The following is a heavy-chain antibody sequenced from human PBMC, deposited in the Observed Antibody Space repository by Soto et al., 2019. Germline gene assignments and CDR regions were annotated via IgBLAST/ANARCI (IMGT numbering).Heavy chain of an antibody. J-gene: IGHJ1*01. CDR1: GFSLSTSGVG. V-gene: IGHV2-5*02. CDR3: ALHKYYSASSGYYSGAAYFQH. D-gene: IGHD3-22*01. Sequence: QITLKESGPTLVKPTQTLTLTCTFSGFSLSTSGVGVGWIRQPPGKALEWLALIYWDDDKRYRLSLKSRLTIPKDTSNNQVVLTITNMDPVYTATYHCALHKYYSASSGYYSGAAYFQHWRQGTLVTVSS. CDR2: IYWDDDK.